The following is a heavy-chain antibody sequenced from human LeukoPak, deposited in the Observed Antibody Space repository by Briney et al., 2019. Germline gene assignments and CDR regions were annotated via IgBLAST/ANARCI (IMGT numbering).Heavy chain of an antibody. CDR1: GFSSKNYA. V-gene: IGHV3-23*01. D-gene: IGHD5-18*01. CDR2: ISATGVNT. J-gene: IGHJ3*02. Sequence: GGSLRLSCTTSGFSSKNYAMSWVRLAPGQGLEWVSIISATGVNTYYADSVKGRFTMSRDNSKNTLYLQMNSLRAGDTAVYYCARQPAGYSYGAGAFDIWGQGTMVTVSS. CDR3: ARQPAGYSYGAGAFDI.